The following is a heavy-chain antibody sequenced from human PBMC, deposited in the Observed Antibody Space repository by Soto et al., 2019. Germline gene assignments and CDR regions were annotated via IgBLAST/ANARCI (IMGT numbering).Heavy chain of an antibody. D-gene: IGHD5-12*01. V-gene: IGHV4-31*03. CDR3: ARAGYSGYDGRPYFDY. J-gene: IGHJ4*02. CDR2: IYYSGSA. Sequence: QVQLQESGPGLVKPSQTLSLTCTVSGGSISSGGYYWSWIRQHPGKGLEWIGYIYYSGSAYYNPSLKSRVTISVDTSKNQFSLKLSSVTAADTAVYYCARAGYSGYDGRPYFDYWGQGTLVTVSS. CDR1: GGSISSGGYY.